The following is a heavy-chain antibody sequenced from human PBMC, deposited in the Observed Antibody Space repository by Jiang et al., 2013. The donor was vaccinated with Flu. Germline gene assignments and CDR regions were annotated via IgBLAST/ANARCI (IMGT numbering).Heavy chain of an antibody. V-gene: IGHV1-46*01. CDR1: GYTFTNYY. CDR3: ARAGREDLGYCSGGRCSYFDY. D-gene: IGHD2-15*01. Sequence: SGAEVKKPGASVKVSCKASGYTFTNYYMHWVRQAPGQGLEWMGIINPSGGSTNYAQKFQGRVTMTSDTSTSTVYMELSSLRHEDTAVYYCARAGREDLGYCSGGRCSYFDYWGHGTLVTVSS. J-gene: IGHJ4*01. CDR2: INPSGGST.